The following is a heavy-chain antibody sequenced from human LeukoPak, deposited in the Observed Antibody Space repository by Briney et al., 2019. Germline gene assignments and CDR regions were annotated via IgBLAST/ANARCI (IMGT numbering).Heavy chain of an antibody. V-gene: IGHV4-31*03. CDR2: ISYSGST. CDR3: ARVPNYYGSGAHDY. Sequence: PSETLSLTCTVSGGSISRGGYYWSWIRQHPGTGLEWIGYISYSGSTYYNPSLKSRLTISVDTSKNQFSLKLSSVTAADTAVHYCARVPNYYGSGAHDYWGQGTLVTVSS. J-gene: IGHJ4*02. D-gene: IGHD3-10*01. CDR1: GGSISRGGYY.